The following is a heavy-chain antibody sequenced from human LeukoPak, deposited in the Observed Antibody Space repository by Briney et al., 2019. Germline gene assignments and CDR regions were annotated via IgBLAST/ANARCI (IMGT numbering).Heavy chain of an antibody. Sequence: ASVKVSCKASGGTFSSYAISWVRQAPGQGLEWMGGIIPIFGTANYAQKFQGRVTITTDESTSTAYMELSSLRSEDTAVYYCASGYCGGDCYSELTFYYYYMDVWGKGTTVTVSS. CDR2: IIPIFGTA. J-gene: IGHJ6*03. CDR3: ASGYCGGDCYSELTFYYYYMDV. D-gene: IGHD2-21*01. CDR1: GGTFSSYA. V-gene: IGHV1-69*05.